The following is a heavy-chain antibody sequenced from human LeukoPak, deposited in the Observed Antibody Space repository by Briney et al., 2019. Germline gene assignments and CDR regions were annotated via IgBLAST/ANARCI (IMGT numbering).Heavy chain of an antibody. CDR3: ARVLLWFGEPTDYFDY. CDR2: ISAYNGNT. D-gene: IGHD3-10*01. V-gene: IGHV1-18*04. Sequence: GASVKVSCKASGYTFTSYGISWVRQAPGQGLEWMGWISAYNGNTNYAQKLQGRVTMTTDTSTSTAYMELRSLRSDDTAVYYCARVLLWFGEPTDYFDYWGQGTLVTVSS. J-gene: IGHJ4*02. CDR1: GYTFTSYG.